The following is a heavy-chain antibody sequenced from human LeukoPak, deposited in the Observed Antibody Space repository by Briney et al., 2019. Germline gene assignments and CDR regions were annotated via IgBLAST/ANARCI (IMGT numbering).Heavy chain of an antibody. CDR3: ARDLTRITIFGVVSGYMDV. Sequence: KPGGSLRLSCAASGFTFSSYSMNWVRQAPGKGLEWVSSISSSSSYIYYADSVKGRFTISRDNAKNSLYLQMNSLRAEDTAVYYCARDLTRITIFGVVSGYMDVRGKGTTVTVSS. V-gene: IGHV3-21*01. CDR2: ISSSSSYI. CDR1: GFTFSSYS. D-gene: IGHD3-3*01. J-gene: IGHJ6*03.